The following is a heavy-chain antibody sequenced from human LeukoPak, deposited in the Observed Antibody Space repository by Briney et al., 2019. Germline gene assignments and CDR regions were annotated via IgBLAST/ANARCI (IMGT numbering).Heavy chain of an antibody. CDR1: GGSISSYY. CDR2: IYYSGST. CDR3: ARVGGYSYGPFDY. Sequence: SETLSLTCTVSGGSISSYYWSWIRQPPGKGLEWIGYIYYSGSTNYNPSLKSRVTISVDTSKNQFSLKLSSVTAADTAVYYCARVGGYSYGPFDYWGQGTLVIVSS. J-gene: IGHJ4*02. V-gene: IGHV4-59*01. D-gene: IGHD5-18*01.